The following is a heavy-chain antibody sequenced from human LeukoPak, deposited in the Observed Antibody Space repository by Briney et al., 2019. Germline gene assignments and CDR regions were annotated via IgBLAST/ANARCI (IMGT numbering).Heavy chain of an antibody. CDR2: IYYSGST. CDR1: SGSISSYY. J-gene: IGHJ6*03. V-gene: IGHV4-59*08. Sequence: SETLSLTCTVSSGSISSYYWSWIRQPPGKGLEWIGYIYYSGSTNYNPSLKSRVTISVYTSKNQFSLKLSSVTAADTAVYYCARGLRVGGYYYYYYMDVWGKGTTVTVSS. D-gene: IGHD3-16*01. CDR3: ARGLRVGGYYYYYYMDV.